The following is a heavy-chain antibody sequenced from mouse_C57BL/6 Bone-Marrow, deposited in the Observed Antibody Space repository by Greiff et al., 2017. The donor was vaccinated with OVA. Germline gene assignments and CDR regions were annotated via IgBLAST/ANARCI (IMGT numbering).Heavy chain of an antibody. CDR1: GYTFTDYE. J-gene: IGHJ2*01. CDR2: IDPETGGT. V-gene: IGHV1-15*01. CDR3: TRGATTVVAPFDY. D-gene: IGHD1-1*01. Sequence: QVHVKQSGAELVRPGASVTLSCKASGYTFTDYEMHWVKQTPVHGLEWIGAIDPETGGTAYNQKFKGKAILTADKSSSTAYMELRSLTSEYSAVYYCTRGATTVVAPFDYWGQGTTLTVSS.